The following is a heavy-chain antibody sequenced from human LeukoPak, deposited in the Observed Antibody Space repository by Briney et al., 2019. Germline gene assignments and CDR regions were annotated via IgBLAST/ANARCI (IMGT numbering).Heavy chain of an antibody. J-gene: IGHJ5*02. CDR3: VRGKGWLDP. CDR1: GFTFSNIW. CDR2: INQDGSEK. V-gene: IGHV3-7*03. Sequence: GGSLRLSCAASGFTFSNIWMSWVRQAPGKGLEWAANINQDGSEKNYVDSVKGRFTISRDNVKNSVYLQMNSLRAEDTAVYYCVRGKGWLDPWGQGILVTVSS.